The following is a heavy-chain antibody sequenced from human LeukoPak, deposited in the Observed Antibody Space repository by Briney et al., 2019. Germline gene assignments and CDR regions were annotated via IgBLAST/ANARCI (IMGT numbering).Heavy chain of an antibody. Sequence: ASVKVSCKASGYTFTGYYMHWVRQAPGQGLEWMGWINPNSGGTNYAQKFQGRVTMTRDTSISTAYMELSRLRSDDTAVYYCATATWGEYCSGTSCGAFDIWGQGTMVTVSS. V-gene: IGHV1-2*02. D-gene: IGHD2-2*01. CDR3: ATATWGEYCSGTSCGAFDI. J-gene: IGHJ3*02. CDR1: GYTFTGYY. CDR2: INPNSGGT.